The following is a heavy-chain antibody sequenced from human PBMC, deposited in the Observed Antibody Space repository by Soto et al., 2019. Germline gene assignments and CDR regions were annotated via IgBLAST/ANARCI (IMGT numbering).Heavy chain of an antibody. V-gene: IGHV1-69*02. Sequence: QVQLVQSGAEVKKPGSSVKVSCKASGGTFSSYTISWVRQAPGQGLEWMGRIIPILGIANYAQKFQGIVTITADKSTSTAYMELSSLRSEDTAVYYCARVPYGSGSSDFDYWGQGTLVTVSS. J-gene: IGHJ4*02. CDR1: GGTFSSYT. D-gene: IGHD3-10*01. CDR3: ARVPYGSGSSDFDY. CDR2: IIPILGIA.